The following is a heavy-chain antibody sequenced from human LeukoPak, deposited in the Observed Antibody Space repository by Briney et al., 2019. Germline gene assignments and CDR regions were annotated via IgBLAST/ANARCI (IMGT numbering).Heavy chain of an antibody. CDR2: IKEDGSQK. CDR3: AREYSSSSGGLDY. J-gene: IGHJ4*02. D-gene: IGHD6-6*01. V-gene: IGHV3-7*01. CDR1: GFALRSYW. Sequence: GGSLRLSCAASGFALRSYWMNWVRQAPGKGLGWGANIKEDGSQKNYVNSVKGRFTISRDNAKNSLYLQMNRLRAEDTAVYYCAREYSSSSGGLDYWGQGTLVTVSS.